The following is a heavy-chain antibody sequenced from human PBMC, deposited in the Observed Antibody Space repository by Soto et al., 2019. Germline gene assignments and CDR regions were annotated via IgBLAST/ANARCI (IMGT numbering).Heavy chain of an antibody. CDR2: INHSGST. CDR1: GGSFSGYS. J-gene: IGHJ5*02. CDR3: AREGIAAAGVRGNWFDP. V-gene: IGHV4-34*01. Sequence: QVQLQQWGAGLLKPSETLSITCAVYGGSFSGYSWSGIRQPPGKGLEWSGEINHSGSTNYNPSLKRRVTISVDTSKNQFSLKLRSVTAAETAVYYCAREGIAAAGVRGNWFDPWGQGPLITVSS. D-gene: IGHD6-13*01.